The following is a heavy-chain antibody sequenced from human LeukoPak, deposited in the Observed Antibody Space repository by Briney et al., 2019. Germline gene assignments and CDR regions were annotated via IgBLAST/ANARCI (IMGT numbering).Heavy chain of an antibody. Sequence: ASLKVSCKASGGTFSSYAISWVRQAPGQGLEWMGGIIPIFGTANYAQKFQGRVTITADKSTSTAYMELSSLRSEDTAVYYCARGYCSSTSCYPYYYYGMDVWGKGTTVTVSS. D-gene: IGHD2-2*01. J-gene: IGHJ6*04. V-gene: IGHV1-69*06. CDR1: GGTFSSYA. CDR2: IIPIFGTA. CDR3: ARGYCSSTSCYPYYYYGMDV.